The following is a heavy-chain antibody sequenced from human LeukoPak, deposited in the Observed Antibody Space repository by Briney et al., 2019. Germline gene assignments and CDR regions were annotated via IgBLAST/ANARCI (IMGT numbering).Heavy chain of an antibody. D-gene: IGHD3-10*01. V-gene: IGHV4-39*01. Sequence: PSETLSLTCTVSNGSISSSSYYWGWIRQPPGKGLEWIGSIYYSGSTYYNPSLKSRVTISVDTSKNQFSLKLSSVTAADTAVYYCARGTMVRGVYFDYWGQGTLVTVSS. CDR3: ARGTMVRGVYFDY. CDR1: NGSISSSSYY. CDR2: IYYSGST. J-gene: IGHJ4*02.